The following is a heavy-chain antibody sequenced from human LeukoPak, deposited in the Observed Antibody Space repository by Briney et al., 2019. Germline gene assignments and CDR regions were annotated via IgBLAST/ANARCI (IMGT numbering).Heavy chain of an antibody. CDR1: GISFSSFA. V-gene: IGHV3-21*01. D-gene: IGHD6-19*01. J-gene: IGHJ4*02. Sequence: PGGSLRLSCADSGISFSSFAMNWVRQAPGKGLEWVSSISSKSTYIYYADSVKGRFTISRDNAKSSLYLQMNSLGAEDTAIYYCARIHIAVAGITDYWGQGTLVTVSS. CDR2: ISSKSTYI. CDR3: ARIHIAVAGITDY.